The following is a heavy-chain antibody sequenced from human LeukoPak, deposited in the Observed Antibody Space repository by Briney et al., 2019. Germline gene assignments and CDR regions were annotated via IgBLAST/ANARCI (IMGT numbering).Heavy chain of an antibody. CDR2: IYYSGST. D-gene: IGHD4-17*01. J-gene: IGHJ4*02. Sequence: SETLSLTCTVSGGSISSYYWSWIRQPPGKGLEWIGYIYYSGSTNYNPSLKSRVTISVDTSKNQFSLKLSSVTAADTAVYYCARGWVTTIDYWGQGTLVTVSS. CDR3: ARGWVTTIDY. V-gene: IGHV4-59*01. CDR1: GGSISSYY.